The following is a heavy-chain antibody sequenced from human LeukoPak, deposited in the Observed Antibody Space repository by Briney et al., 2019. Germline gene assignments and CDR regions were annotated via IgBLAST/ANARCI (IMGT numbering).Heavy chain of an antibody. CDR3: VRHRGGSGWVFDY. Sequence: GGSLRLSCAASGFTFSNAWMSWVRQAPGKGLEWVGRIKSKTDGGTTDYAAPVKGRFTISRDDSKNTLYLQMNSLKTEDTAVYYCVRHRGGSGWVFDYWGQGTLVTVSS. CDR2: IKSKTDGGTT. V-gene: IGHV3-15*01. J-gene: IGHJ4*02. D-gene: IGHD6-19*01. CDR1: GFTFSNAW.